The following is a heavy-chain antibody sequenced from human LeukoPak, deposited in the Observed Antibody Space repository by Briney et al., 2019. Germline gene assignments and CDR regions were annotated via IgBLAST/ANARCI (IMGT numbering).Heavy chain of an antibody. CDR3: ARVWSYSGPDY. CDR1: GFTFSSYS. V-gene: IGHV3-48*04. CDR2: ISSSSSTI. D-gene: IGHD3-16*01. Sequence: GGSLRLSCAASGFTFSSYSMNWVRQAPGKGLEWVSYISSSSSTIYYADSVKGRFTISRDNAKNSLYLQMNSLRAEDTAVYYCARVWSYSGPDYWGQGTLVTVSS. J-gene: IGHJ4*02.